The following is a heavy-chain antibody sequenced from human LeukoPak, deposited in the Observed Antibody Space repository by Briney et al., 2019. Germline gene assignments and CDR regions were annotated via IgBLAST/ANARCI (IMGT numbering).Heavy chain of an antibody. Sequence: SETLSLTCTVSGGSISSSSYYWGWIRQPPGKGLEWIGSIYYSGSTYYNPSLKSRVTISVDTSKNQFSLKLSSVTAADTAVYYCAREGAGASDYYGMDVWGQGTTVTVSS. V-gene: IGHV4-39*07. D-gene: IGHD7-27*01. CDR3: AREGAGASDYYGMDV. CDR1: GGSISSSSYY. J-gene: IGHJ6*02. CDR2: IYYSGST.